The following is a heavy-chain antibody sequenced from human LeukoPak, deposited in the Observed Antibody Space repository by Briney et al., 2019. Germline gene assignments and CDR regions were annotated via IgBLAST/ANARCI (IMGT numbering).Heavy chain of an antibody. CDR1: GFTFSSYA. Sequence: GGSLRLSCAASGFTFSSYAMSWVRQAPGKGLEWVSYISSSGSTIYYADSVKGRFTISRDNAKNSLYLQMNSLRAEDTAVYYCAREDGGSGYQHIAESLWGQGTLVTVSS. V-gene: IGHV3-48*04. CDR3: AREDGGSGYQHIAESL. D-gene: IGHD3-10*01. J-gene: IGHJ4*02. CDR2: ISSSGSTI.